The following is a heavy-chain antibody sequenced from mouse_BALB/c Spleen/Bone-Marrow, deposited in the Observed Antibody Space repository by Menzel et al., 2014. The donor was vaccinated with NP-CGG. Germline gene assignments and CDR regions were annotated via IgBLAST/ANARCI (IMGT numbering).Heavy chain of an antibody. CDR3: ARNPIRRNAMDY. D-gene: IGHD2-12*01. J-gene: IGHJ4*01. CDR1: GFSLTSYG. Sequence: QVQLQQSGPGLVQPSQSLSITCTVSGFSLTSYGVHWVRQSPGKGLEWLGVIWSGGTTDYNAPFISRLSISKDNSKSQVSFKMNSLQANDTAIYYCARNPIRRNAMDYWGQGTSVTVSS. CDR2: IWSGGTT. V-gene: IGHV2-2*02.